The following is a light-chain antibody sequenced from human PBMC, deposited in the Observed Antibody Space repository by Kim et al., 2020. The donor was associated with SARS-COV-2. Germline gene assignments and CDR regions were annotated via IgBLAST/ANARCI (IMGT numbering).Light chain of an antibody. J-gene: IGKJ2*02. V-gene: IGKV3-20*01. Sequence: SPGETATLSCRASQSVASNYFAWYQQKPGQAPRLLIFDASTRATGISDRFSGSGSGTDFTLTISRLEPEDFAVYYCQQYGDSPCTFGQGTKLEI. CDR2: DAS. CDR1: QSVASNY. CDR3: QQYGDSPCT.